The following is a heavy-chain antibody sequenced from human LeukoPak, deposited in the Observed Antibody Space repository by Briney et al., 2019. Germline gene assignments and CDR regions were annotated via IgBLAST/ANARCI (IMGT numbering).Heavy chain of an antibody. CDR3: ASTSISSGG. V-gene: IGHV1-2*06. D-gene: IGHD1-26*01. CDR1: GYTFTSYD. Sequence: ASVKVSCKASGYTFTSYDINWVRQATGQGFEWMGRVNPKTGDSNYAQKFQGRISMTRDTSITTVYLDLYSLTSDDTAVYFCASTSISSGGWGQGTLVTVSS. J-gene: IGHJ4*02. CDR2: VNPKTGDS.